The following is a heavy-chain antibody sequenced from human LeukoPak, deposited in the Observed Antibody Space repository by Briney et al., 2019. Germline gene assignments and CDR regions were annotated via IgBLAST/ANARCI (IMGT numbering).Heavy chain of an antibody. V-gene: IGHV4-34*01. Sequence: PSETLSLTCAVYGGSFSGYYWSWIRQPPGKGLEWIGEINHSGSTNYNPSLKSRVTISVDTSKNQFSLKLSSVTAADTAVYYCARLRNYYDSRGRGPSYFDYWGQGTLVTVSS. D-gene: IGHD3-22*01. J-gene: IGHJ4*02. CDR1: GGSFSGYY. CDR2: INHSGST. CDR3: ARLRNYYDSRGRGPSYFDY.